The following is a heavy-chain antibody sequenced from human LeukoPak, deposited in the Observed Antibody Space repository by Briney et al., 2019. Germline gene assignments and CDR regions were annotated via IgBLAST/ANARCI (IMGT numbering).Heavy chain of an antibody. Sequence: ASVKVSCKASGYTFTDYYMHWVQQAPGKGLEWMGLVDPEDGETIYAEKFQGRVTITADTSTDTAYMELSSLRSEDTAVYYCATSGKSGYSYGNYDYWGQGNLVTVSS. CDR2: VDPEDGET. J-gene: IGHJ4*02. CDR3: ATSGKSGYSYGNYDY. CDR1: GYTFTDYY. D-gene: IGHD5-18*01. V-gene: IGHV1-69-2*01.